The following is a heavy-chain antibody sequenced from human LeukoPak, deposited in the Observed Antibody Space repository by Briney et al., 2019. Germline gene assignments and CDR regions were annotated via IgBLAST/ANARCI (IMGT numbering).Heavy chain of an antibody. V-gene: IGHV4-59*12. CDR3: ARDVRDSSGYYLRIFGY. J-gene: IGHJ4*02. CDR1: GDSISGFH. CDR2: IYYSGST. D-gene: IGHD3-22*01. Sequence: SETLSLTCTVSGDSISGFHWSWIRQPPGKGLEWIGYIYYSGSTNYNPSLKSRVTISVDTSKNQFSLKLSSVTAADTAVYYCARDVRDSSGYYLRIFGYWGQGNLVTVSS.